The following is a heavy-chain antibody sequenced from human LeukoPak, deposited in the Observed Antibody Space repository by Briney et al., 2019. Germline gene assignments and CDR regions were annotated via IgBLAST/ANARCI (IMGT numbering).Heavy chain of an antibody. D-gene: IGHD3-22*01. Sequence: PSETLSLTGAVPPPPIRNYYWTWIRKAPGKELDWIGYISTSGSTNYNPSLKSRVSISLDTSKNRFSLNLNFVTAADTAVYYCASPRSGYRYTFDYWGQGALVTVSS. CDR1: PPPIRNYY. J-gene: IGHJ4*02. CDR2: ISTSGST. CDR3: ASPRSGYRYTFDY. V-gene: IGHV4-4*09.